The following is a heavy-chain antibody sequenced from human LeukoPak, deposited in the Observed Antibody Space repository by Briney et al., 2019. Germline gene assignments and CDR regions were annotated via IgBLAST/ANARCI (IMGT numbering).Heavy chain of an antibody. D-gene: IGHD3-9*01. CDR3: ARLSKGRYFDYIFDH. J-gene: IGHJ4*02. CDR2: TYYSGSS. V-gene: IGHV4-39*01. Sequence: PSETLSLTCSVSGGSVSSYEYYWGWIRQPPGKGLEWIGNTYYSGSSYYNPSLKSRVTMPVDTSKNQFSLKMSSVTAADTAVYYCARLSKGRYFDYIFDHWGQGTLVTVSS. CDR1: GGSVSSYEYY.